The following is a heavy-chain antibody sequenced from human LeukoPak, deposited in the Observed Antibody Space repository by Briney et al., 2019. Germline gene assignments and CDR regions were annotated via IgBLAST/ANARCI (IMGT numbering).Heavy chain of an antibody. CDR2: IKQDGSEK. V-gene: IGHV3-7*03. J-gene: IGHJ4*02. D-gene: IGHD3-10*01. CDR1: GFTFSSYL. Sequence: QPGGSLRLSCAASGFTFSSYLMSWVRQAPGKGLEWVANIKQDGSEKYYVDSVKGRLTISRDNAKNSLYLQMNSLRAEDAAVYYCARDLWYGSGSRHAPPGGLLYWGQGTLVTVSS. CDR3: ARDLWYGSGSRHAPPGGLLY.